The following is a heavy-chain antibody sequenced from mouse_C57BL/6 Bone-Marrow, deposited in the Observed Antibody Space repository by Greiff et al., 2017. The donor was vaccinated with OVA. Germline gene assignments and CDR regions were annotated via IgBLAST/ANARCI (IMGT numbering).Heavy chain of an antibody. J-gene: IGHJ2*01. Sequence: VQLQQSGTVLARPGASVKMSCKTSGYTFTSYWMHWVKQRPGQGLEWIGAIYPGNSDTSYNQKFKGKAKLTAVTSASTAYMELSSLTNEDSAVYYCTTRDGYYDYFDYWGQGTTLTVSS. V-gene: IGHV1-5*01. CDR3: TTRDGYYDYFDY. D-gene: IGHD2-3*01. CDR1: GYTFTSYW. CDR2: IYPGNSDT.